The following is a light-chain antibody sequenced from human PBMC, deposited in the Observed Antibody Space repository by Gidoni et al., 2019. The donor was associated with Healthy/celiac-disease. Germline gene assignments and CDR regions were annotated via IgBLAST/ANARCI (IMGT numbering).Light chain of an antibody. CDR3: QQRSNWPPNT. J-gene: IGKJ4*01. CDR2: DAS. Sequence: EIGLTQSPATLSLSPGERATRSCRASQSVSSYLAWYKQKPGQAPRLLIYDASNRATGIPARFSGSGSGTDFTLTISSLEPEAFAVYYCQQRSNWPPNTFGGGTKVEIK. CDR1: QSVSSY. V-gene: IGKV3-11*01.